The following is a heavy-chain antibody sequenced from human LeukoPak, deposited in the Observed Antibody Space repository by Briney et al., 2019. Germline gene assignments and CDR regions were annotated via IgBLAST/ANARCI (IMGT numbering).Heavy chain of an antibody. CDR3: AGGGPANPYSSSSWFDP. Sequence: SETLSLTCAVYGGSFSGYYWSWIRQPPGKGLEWIGEINHSGSTNYNPSLKSRVTISVDTSKNQFSLKLSSVTAADTAVYYCAGGGPANPYSSSSWFDPWGQGTLVTVSS. J-gene: IGHJ5*02. CDR2: INHSGST. D-gene: IGHD6-6*01. CDR1: GGSFSGYY. V-gene: IGHV4-34*01.